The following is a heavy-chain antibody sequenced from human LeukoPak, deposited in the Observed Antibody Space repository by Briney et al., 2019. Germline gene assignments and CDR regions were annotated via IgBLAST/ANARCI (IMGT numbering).Heavy chain of an antibody. CDR2: IIPIFGTA. V-gene: IGHV1-69*05. J-gene: IGHJ4*02. CDR1: GGTFSSYA. CDR3: AAVVIAVAGYFDY. Sequence: SVKVSCKASGGTFSSYAISWVRQAPGQGLEWMGRIIPIFGTASYAQKFQGRVTITTDESTTTAYMELSSLRSEDTAVYYCAAVVIAVAGYFDYWGQGTLVTVSS. D-gene: IGHD6-19*01.